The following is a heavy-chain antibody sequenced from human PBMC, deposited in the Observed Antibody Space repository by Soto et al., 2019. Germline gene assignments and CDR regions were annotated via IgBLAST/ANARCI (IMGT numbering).Heavy chain of an antibody. Sequence: PSQTLSLTCAISGDSVSSNSAAWNWIRQSPSRGLEWLGRTYYRSKWYNDYAVSVKSRITINPDTSKNQFSLQLNSVTPEDTAVYYCARDMKQRLDFEGGFDYWGQGTLVTVSS. CDR3: ARDMKQRLDFEGGFDY. CDR1: GDSVSSNSAA. CDR2: TYYRSKWYN. V-gene: IGHV6-1*01. D-gene: IGHD6-25*01. J-gene: IGHJ4*02.